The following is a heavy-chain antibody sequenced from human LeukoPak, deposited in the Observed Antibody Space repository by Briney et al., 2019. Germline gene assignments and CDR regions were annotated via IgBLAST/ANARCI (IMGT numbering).Heavy chain of an antibody. D-gene: IGHD1-14*01. CDR3: ATETNGRHYDY. CDR1: GFTFSNYW. V-gene: IGHV3-7*01. CDR2: IKQDGSEK. J-gene: IGHJ4*02. Sequence: PGGSLRLSCAASGFTFSNYWMSWVRQAPGKGLEWVANIKQDGSEKYYVDSVKGRFTISRDNAKNSLYLQMNSLRAEDTAVYYCATETNGRHYDYWGQGTLLTVSS.